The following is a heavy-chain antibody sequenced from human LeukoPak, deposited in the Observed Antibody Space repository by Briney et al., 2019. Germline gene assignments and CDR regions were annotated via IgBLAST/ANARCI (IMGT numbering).Heavy chain of an antibody. D-gene: IGHD3-10*01. J-gene: IGHJ4*02. CDR3: AKEARVGELIDY. V-gene: IGHV3-7*03. CDR2: IKQDGSEK. Sequence: PGGSLRLSCAASGFTFSNYWMSWVRQAPGKGLEWVASIKQDGSEKHYVDSVKGRFTISRDNAKNSLYLQMNSLRAEDTALYYCAKEARVGELIDYWGQGTLVTVSS. CDR1: GFTFSNYW.